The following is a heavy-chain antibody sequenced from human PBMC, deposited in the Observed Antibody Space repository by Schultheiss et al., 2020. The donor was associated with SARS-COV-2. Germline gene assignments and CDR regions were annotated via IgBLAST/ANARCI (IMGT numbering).Heavy chain of an antibody. CDR1: GYTFTSYY. D-gene: IGHD6-13*01. J-gene: IGHJ4*02. Sequence: SVKVSCKASGYTFTSYYMHWVRQAPGQGLEWMGGIIPIFGTANYAQKFQGRVTITADESTSTAYMELSSLRSEDTAVYYCARESIAAAGYDFDYWGQGTLVTVSS. CDR3: ARESIAAAGYDFDY. CDR2: IIPIFGTA. V-gene: IGHV1-69*13.